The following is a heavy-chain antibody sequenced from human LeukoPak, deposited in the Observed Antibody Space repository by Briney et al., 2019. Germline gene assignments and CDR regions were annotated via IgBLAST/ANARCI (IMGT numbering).Heavy chain of an antibody. D-gene: IGHD3-22*01. Sequence: PSETLSLTCSVSGGSISSYYWSWIRQPAGKGLEWIGRIYTSGSTNYNPSLKSRVTMSVDTSKNQFSLNLISVTAADTAVYYCARDLTDYYELDYWGQGTLVTVSS. J-gene: IGHJ4*02. CDR1: GGSISSYY. CDR2: IYTSGST. CDR3: ARDLTDYYELDY. V-gene: IGHV4-4*07.